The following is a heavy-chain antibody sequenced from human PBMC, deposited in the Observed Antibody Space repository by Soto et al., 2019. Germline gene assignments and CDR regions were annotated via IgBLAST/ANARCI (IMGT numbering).Heavy chain of an antibody. D-gene: IGHD5-12*01. CDR3: VSWDDIVVSSD. CDR1: GXTFSANW. Sequence: GSLRLSCAASGXTFSANWMSWLRQAPGKGLEWVAHINQAGSQTLYVDSVKGRFTISRDNAKNSVYLQMNRLRADDTAVYYCVSWDDIVVSSDWGQGILVTVS. V-gene: IGHV3-7*01. CDR2: INQAGSQT. J-gene: IGHJ4*02.